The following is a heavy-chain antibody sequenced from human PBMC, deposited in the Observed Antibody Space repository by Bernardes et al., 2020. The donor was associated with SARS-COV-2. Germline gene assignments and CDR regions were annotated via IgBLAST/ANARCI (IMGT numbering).Heavy chain of an antibody. V-gene: IGHV4-34*01. D-gene: IGHD2-15*01. CDR2: SNHSGST. CDR1: GGSFSGYY. CDR3: AREGGLYPDY. J-gene: IGHJ4*02. Sequence: SAALSLTCAVYGGSFSGYYWSWIRQPPGKGLEWIGESNHSGSTNYNPSLKSRVTISVDTSKNQFSLKLTSVTVADTAVYYCAREGGLYPDYWGQGTLVTVSS.